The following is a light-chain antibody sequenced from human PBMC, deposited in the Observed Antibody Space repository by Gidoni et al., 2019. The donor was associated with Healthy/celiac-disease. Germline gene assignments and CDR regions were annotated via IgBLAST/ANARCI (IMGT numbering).Light chain of an antibody. CDR3: AAWDDSLNGRYV. CDR2: SNN. J-gene: IGLJ1*01. Sequence: QSVLTQPHSASGTPGQRVTISCSGSSSNIGSNTVNWYQQLPGTAPKLLIYSNNQRPSGFPDRFSGSKSGTSASLAISGLQSEDEADYYCAAWDDSLNGRYVFGTGTKVTVL. V-gene: IGLV1-44*01. CDR1: SSNIGSNT.